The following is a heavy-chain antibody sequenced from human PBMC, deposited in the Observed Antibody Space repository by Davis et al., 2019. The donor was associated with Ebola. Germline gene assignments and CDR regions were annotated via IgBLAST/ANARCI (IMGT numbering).Heavy chain of an antibody. J-gene: IGHJ5*02. CDR3: AAGTTARFDP. V-gene: IGHV3-21*01. CDR2: ISSSSSYI. D-gene: IGHD1-1*01. CDR1: GFTFSSYS. Sequence: GGSLRLSCAASGFTFSSYSMNWVRQAPGKGLEWVSSISSSSSYIYYADSVKGRFTISRDNSKNTLYLQMNSLRAEDTAVYYCAAGTTARFDPWGQGTLVTVSS.